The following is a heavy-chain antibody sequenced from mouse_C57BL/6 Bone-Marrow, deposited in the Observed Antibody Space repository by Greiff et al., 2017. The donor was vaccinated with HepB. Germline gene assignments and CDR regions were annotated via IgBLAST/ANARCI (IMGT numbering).Heavy chain of an antibody. CDR2: IHPNSGST. J-gene: IGHJ4*01. V-gene: IGHV1-64*01. CDR3: ARGDYSNYESIAMDY. D-gene: IGHD2-5*01. CDR1: GYTFTSYW. Sequence: QVQLQQSGAELVKPGASVKLSCKASGYTFTSYWMHWVKQRPGQGLEWIGMIHPNSGSTNYNEKFKSKATLTVDKSSSTAYMQLSSLTSEDSAVYYCARGDYSNYESIAMDYWGQGTSVTVSS.